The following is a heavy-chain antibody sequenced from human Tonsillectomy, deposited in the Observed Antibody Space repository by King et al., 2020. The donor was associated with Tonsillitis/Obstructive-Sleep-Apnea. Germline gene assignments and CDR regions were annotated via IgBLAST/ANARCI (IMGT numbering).Heavy chain of an antibody. V-gene: IGHV3-30*18. J-gene: IGHJ2*01. CDR3: AKDDLRATYISSSDWGYFDL. CDR2: ISYDGSNK. CDR1: GFTFSSYG. Sequence: VQLVESGGGVVQPGRSLRLSCAASGFTFSSYGMHWVRQAPGKGLEWVAVISYDGSNKYYADSVKGRFTISRDNSKNTLYLQMNSLRAEDTAVYYCAKDDLRATYISSSDWGYFDLWGRGTLVTVSS. D-gene: IGHD6-6*01.